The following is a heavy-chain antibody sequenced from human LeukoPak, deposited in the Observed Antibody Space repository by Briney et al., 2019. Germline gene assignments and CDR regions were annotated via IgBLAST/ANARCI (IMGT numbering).Heavy chain of an antibody. CDR1: GFTFDDYA. CDR3: ARGYGSSSSWYFDY. Sequence: GGSLRLSCAASGFTFDDYAMHWVRQAPGKGLEWVSFIYSGGTTYYADSVKGRFTISRDSSRNTVYLQMNSLRAEDTAVYYCARGYGSSSSWYFDYWGQGTLVTVSS. CDR2: IYSGGTT. J-gene: IGHJ4*02. V-gene: IGHV3-53*01. D-gene: IGHD6-13*01.